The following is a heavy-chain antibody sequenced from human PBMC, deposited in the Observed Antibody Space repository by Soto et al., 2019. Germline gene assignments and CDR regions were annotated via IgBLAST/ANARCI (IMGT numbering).Heavy chain of an antibody. Sequence: GGSLRLSCAASGFTFSSYAMHWVRQAPGKGLEWVALISYDGSDKDYADSVKGRFTISRDNSRNTLFLQMNSLRAEDTAVYYCARVRRLNSGYEMNFDYWGPGTLVTVSS. J-gene: IGHJ4*02. D-gene: IGHD5-12*01. CDR1: GFTFSSYA. CDR2: ISYDGSDK. CDR3: ARVRRLNSGYEMNFDY. V-gene: IGHV3-30-3*01.